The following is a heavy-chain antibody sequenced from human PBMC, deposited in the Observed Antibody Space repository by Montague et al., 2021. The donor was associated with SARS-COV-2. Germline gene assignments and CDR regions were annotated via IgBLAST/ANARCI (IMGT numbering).Heavy chain of an antibody. CDR3: ARSNDVYDHFDY. Sequence: PALVKPTHTLTLTCSLSGFSLRNRGVGVGWIRQPPGKALEWLAFIYWNDDKRYNRSLENRLTITKDSSENQVVLTATNVDPVDSATYYCARSNDVYDHFDYWGQGTLVTVSS. J-gene: IGHJ4*02. D-gene: IGHD5/OR15-5a*01. CDR2: IYWNDDK. CDR1: GFSLRNRGVG. V-gene: IGHV2-5*01.